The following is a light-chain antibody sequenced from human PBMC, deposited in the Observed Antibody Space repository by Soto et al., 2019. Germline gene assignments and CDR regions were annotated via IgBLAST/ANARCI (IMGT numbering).Light chain of an antibody. CDR2: GAS. J-gene: IGKJ5*01. V-gene: IGKV1-5*01. CDR3: QRYNVFSAT. CDR1: QNIASW. Sequence: DIQLTQSPSTLSASVGERVTITCRASQNIASWLAWYQHKPGKAPKVLIYGASTVESGVPSRFSGSGSGTEFTLTICRLQPYEFASYYWQRYNVFSATFGQGTRMEIK.